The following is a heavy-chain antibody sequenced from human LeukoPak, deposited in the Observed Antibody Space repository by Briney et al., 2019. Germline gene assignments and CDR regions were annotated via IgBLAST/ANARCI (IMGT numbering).Heavy chain of an antibody. J-gene: IGHJ6*03. V-gene: IGHV3-30*02. Sequence: GGSLRLSCAASGFTFSSYGMHWVRQAPGKGLEWVAFIRYDGSNKYYADSVKGRFTISRDNSKNTLYLQMNSLRAEDTAVYYCASAIVGATTGYYYYYMDVWGKGTTVTVSS. CDR1: GFTFSSYG. CDR2: IRYDGSNK. CDR3: ASAIVGATTGYYYYYMDV. D-gene: IGHD1-26*01.